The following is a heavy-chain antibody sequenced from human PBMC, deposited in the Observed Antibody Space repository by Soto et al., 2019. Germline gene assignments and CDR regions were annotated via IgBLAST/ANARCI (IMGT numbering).Heavy chain of an antibody. J-gene: IGHJ4*02. CDR2: IYYSGST. D-gene: IGHD2-2*01. Sequence: PSETLSLTCTVSGGSISSSSYYWGWIRQPPGKGLEWIGSIYYSGSTNYNPSLKSRVTISVDTSKNQFSLKLSSVTAADTAVYYCARGSPYCSNTHCYDQFDYWAQGTLVTVSS. V-gene: IGHV4-39*01. CDR3: ARGSPYCSNTHCYDQFDY. CDR1: GGSISSSSYY.